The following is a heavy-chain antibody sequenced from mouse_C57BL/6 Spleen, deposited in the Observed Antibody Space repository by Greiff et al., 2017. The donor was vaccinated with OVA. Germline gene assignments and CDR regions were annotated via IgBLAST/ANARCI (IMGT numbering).Heavy chain of an antibody. CDR2: INPGSGGT. CDR1: GYAFTNYL. Sequence: VQLQQSGAELVRPGTSVKVSCKASGYAFTNYLIEWVKQRPGQGLEWIGVINPGSGGTNYNEKFKGKATLTADKASSTAYMQLSSLTSEDSAVYFCAKAVEGFDYWGQGTTLTVSS. V-gene: IGHV1-54*01. J-gene: IGHJ2*01. CDR3: AKAVEGFDY. D-gene: IGHD1-1*01.